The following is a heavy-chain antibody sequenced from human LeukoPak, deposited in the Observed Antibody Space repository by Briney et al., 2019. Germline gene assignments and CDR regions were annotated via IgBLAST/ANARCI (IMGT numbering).Heavy chain of an antibody. CDR1: GFTFSSYA. J-gene: IGHJ4*02. Sequence: GGSLRLSCAASGFTFSSYAMSWVRQAPGKGLGWVSAISGNGGSTYYADSVKGRFTISRDNSKNTLYLQMNSLRAEDTAVYYCAKDPRSSGPSGIDYWGQGTLVTVSS. CDR3: AKDPRSSGPSGIDY. CDR2: ISGNGGST. V-gene: IGHV3-23*01. D-gene: IGHD6-19*01.